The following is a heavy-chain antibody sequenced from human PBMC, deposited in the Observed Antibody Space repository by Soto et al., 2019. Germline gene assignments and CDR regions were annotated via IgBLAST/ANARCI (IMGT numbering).Heavy chain of an antibody. CDR1: GGTFSSYA. D-gene: IGHD2-8*01. V-gene: IGHV1-69*06. J-gene: IGHJ5*02. CDR3: ARGRTSIVPGRWFDP. Sequence: GASVKVSCKASGGTFSSYAISWVRQAPGQGLEWMGGIIPIFGTANYAQKFQGRVTITADKSTSTAYMELSSLRSEDTAVYYCARGRTSIVPGRWFDPWGQGTLVTVSS. CDR2: IIPIFGTA.